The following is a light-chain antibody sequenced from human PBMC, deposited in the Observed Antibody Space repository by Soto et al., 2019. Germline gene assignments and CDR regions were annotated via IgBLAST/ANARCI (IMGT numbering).Light chain of an antibody. CDR1: SSDGGGYNY. J-gene: IGLJ2*01. Sequence: QSALTQPASVSGSPGQSITISCTGTSSDGGGYNYVSWYQQHPGKAPKLMVYDVSNRPSGVSNRFSGSKSGNTASLTISGLQAEDAADYYCSSYTSSSTLVFGGGTKVTVL. CDR3: SSYTSSSTLV. V-gene: IGLV2-14*01. CDR2: DVS.